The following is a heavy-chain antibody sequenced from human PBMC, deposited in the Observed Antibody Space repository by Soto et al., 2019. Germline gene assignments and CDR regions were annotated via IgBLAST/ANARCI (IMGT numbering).Heavy chain of an antibody. CDR2: FFYNENT. Sequence: PSETLSLTYTVSGGSISNFYWSWIRQPPGKGLEWIAYFFYNENTNYNPSLKSRVTISADTTKNQFSLNLIAVTAADTAVYYCARRYGSCFDYWGQGTLVTVSS. CDR3: ARRYGSCFDY. CDR1: GGSISNFY. J-gene: IGHJ4*02. V-gene: IGHV4-59*01. D-gene: IGHD5-18*01.